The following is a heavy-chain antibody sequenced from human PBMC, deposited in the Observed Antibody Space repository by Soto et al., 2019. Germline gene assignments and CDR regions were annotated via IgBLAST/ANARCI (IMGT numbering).Heavy chain of an antibody. D-gene: IGHD3-16*02. Sequence: ETLSLTCTVSGASISTYYWSWIRQPPGKGLEWIGYIHYSGGTKYNPSLGSRVSISLDTSQNQFSLRLSSVTAADTAVYYCAMVTFGGIIVHYWGQGTLVTVSS. CDR2: IHYSGGT. V-gene: IGHV4-59*01. CDR1: GASISTYY. CDR3: AMVTFGGIIVHY. J-gene: IGHJ4*02.